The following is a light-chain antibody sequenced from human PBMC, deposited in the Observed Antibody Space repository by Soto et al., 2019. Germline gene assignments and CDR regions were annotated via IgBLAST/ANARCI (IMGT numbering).Light chain of an antibody. Sequence: QSALTQPRSVSGSPGQSVTISSTGTSNDVGGYDYVSWYQQHPGKAPKLMIYDVSKRPSGVPDRFSGSKSGDTASLTISGLQADDEADYYCCSSAGRNIRYVFGAGTKLTVL. CDR1: SNDVGGYDY. J-gene: IGLJ1*01. V-gene: IGLV2-11*01. CDR2: DVS. CDR3: CSSAGRNIRYV.